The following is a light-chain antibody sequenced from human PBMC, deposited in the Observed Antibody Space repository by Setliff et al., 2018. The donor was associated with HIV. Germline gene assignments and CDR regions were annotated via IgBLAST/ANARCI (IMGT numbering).Light chain of an antibody. CDR2: DDS. Sequence: SYELTQPPSVSVAPGKTAKITCGSDIIGSESVHWYQQKPGQAPVLLVSDDSDRPSGIPERFSGSISGNTATLTITRVEAGDEADYYCQVCDTSSDQYVFETGTKVTVL. CDR1: IIGSES. V-gene: IGLV3-21*03. J-gene: IGLJ1*01. CDR3: QVCDTSSDQYV.